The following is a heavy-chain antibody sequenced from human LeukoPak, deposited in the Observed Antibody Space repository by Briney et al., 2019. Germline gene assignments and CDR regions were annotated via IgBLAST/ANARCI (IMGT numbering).Heavy chain of an antibody. CDR1: GDSLSSYS. CDR2: VFNSGST. V-gene: IGHV4-59*01. CDR3: ASDYGSGSYRFDY. J-gene: IGHJ4*02. D-gene: IGHD3-10*01. Sequence: SETLSLTCTVSGDSLSSYSWSWIRQPPGKGLEWIGYVFNSGSTTYNPSLKSRLTISLDTSKKQFSLNLRSVTAADTAVYYCASDYGSGSYRFDYWGQGILVIVSS.